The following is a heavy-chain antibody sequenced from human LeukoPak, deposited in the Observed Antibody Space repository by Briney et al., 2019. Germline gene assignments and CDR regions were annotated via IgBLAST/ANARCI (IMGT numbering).Heavy chain of an antibody. Sequence: GGSLRLSCAASGFTFSSYEMNWVRQAPGKGLEWVSYISSSGSTTYYAGSVKGRFTISRDNAKNSLYLQMNSLRAEDTAVYYCARDSGNDWFDPWGQGTLVTVSS. CDR3: ARDSGNDWFDP. CDR2: ISSSGSTT. V-gene: IGHV3-48*03. CDR1: GFTFSSYE. D-gene: IGHD1-1*01. J-gene: IGHJ5*02.